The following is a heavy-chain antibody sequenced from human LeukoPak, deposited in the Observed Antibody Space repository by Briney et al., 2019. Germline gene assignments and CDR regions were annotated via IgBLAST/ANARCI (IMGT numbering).Heavy chain of an antibody. D-gene: IGHD4-17*01. J-gene: IGHJ4*02. V-gene: IGHV4-34*01. Sequence: SETLSLTCAVYGSSFSGYYWSWIRQPPGKGLEWIGEVNHSGSTNYNPSLKSRVTISVDTSKNQFSLKLSSVTAADTAVYYCARGSGYGDPVDWGQGTLVTVSS. CDR1: GSSFSGYY. CDR3: ARGSGYGDPVD. CDR2: VNHSGST.